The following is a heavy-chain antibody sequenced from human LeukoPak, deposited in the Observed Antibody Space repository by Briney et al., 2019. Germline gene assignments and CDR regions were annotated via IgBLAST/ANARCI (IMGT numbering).Heavy chain of an antibody. Sequence: GGSLRLSCAASGLTFSSYGMHWVRQAPGKGLEWVAFIRYDGSNKYYADSVKGRFTISRDNSKNTLYLQMNSLRAEDTAVYYCAKAADIVATIAAISDYWGQGTLVTVSS. CDR2: IRYDGSNK. V-gene: IGHV3-30*02. CDR1: GLTFSSYG. J-gene: IGHJ4*02. D-gene: IGHD5-12*01. CDR3: AKAADIVATIAAISDY.